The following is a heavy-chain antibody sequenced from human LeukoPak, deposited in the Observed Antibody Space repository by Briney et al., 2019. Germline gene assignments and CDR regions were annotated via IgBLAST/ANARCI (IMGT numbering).Heavy chain of an antibody. CDR3: ARGNWIGAFDI. CDR1: GFTFSSYE. J-gene: IGHJ3*02. CDR2: ISSSGSRI. V-gene: IGHV3-48*03. Sequence: GGSLRLSCAASGFTFSSYEMNWVRQAPGKGLEWISHISSSGSRIYYADPVKGRFTISRDNAKNSLYLQMNGLRVEDTAVYYCARGNWIGAFDIWGQGTMVTVSS. D-gene: IGHD3-3*01.